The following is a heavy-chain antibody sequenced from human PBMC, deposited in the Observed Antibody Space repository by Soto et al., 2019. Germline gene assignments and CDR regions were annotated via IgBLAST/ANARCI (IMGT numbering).Heavy chain of an antibody. J-gene: IGHJ6*02. CDR3: ARGGRIVDTGIGYYYYHAMDV. CDR2: FNPTGDTA. CDR1: GDTFSSYA. V-gene: IGHV1-46*01. Sequence: ASVKVSCKASGDTFSSYAISWVRQAPGKGLEWMGIFNPTGDTASYAQKLQGRVTMTRDTSTGTAYMELGSLRSEDTAVYYCARGGRIVDTGIGYYYYHAMDVWGQGTTVTVSS. D-gene: IGHD5-18*01.